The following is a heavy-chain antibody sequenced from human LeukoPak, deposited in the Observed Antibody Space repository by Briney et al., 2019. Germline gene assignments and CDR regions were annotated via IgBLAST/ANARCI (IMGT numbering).Heavy chain of an antibody. Sequence: ASVKVSCKASGYTFTGYYMHWVRQAPGQGLEWMGWINPNSGGTNYAQKFQGRVTMTRDTSISTAYMELSRLRSDDTAVYYCAATLYCSSTSCYLSFDYRGQGTLVTVSS. D-gene: IGHD2-2*01. CDR2: INPNSGGT. V-gene: IGHV1-2*02. J-gene: IGHJ4*02. CDR3: AATLYCSSTSCYLSFDY. CDR1: GYTFTGYY.